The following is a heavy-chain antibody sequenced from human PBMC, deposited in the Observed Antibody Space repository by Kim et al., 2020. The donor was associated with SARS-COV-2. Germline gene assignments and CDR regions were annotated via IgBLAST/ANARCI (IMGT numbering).Heavy chain of an antibody. V-gene: IGHV1-18*01. Sequence: ASVKVSCKASGYTFTSYGISWVRQAPVQGLEWMGWISAYNGNTNYAQKLQGRVTMTTDTSTSTAYMELRSLRSDDTAVYYCARDRWELLGYYYYGMDVWGQGTTVTVSS. CDR3: ARDRWELLGYYYYGMDV. CDR1: GYTFTSYG. J-gene: IGHJ6*02. CDR2: ISAYNGNT. D-gene: IGHD1-26*01.